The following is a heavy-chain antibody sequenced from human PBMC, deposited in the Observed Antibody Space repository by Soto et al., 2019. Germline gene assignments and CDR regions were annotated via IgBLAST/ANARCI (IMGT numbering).Heavy chain of an antibody. D-gene: IGHD6-25*01. V-gene: IGHV3-53*01. Sequence: PGGSLRLSCEAFGFTVSTNYMSWVRQTPGKGLEWVSVFYSGGSTFYADSVKGRFTISRDNSRNTLYLQMNSLRAEDTAVYYCARDGRWSGSSDYWGQGTLVTVSS. CDR2: FYSGGST. J-gene: IGHJ4*02. CDR3: ARDGRWSGSSDY. CDR1: GFTVSTNY.